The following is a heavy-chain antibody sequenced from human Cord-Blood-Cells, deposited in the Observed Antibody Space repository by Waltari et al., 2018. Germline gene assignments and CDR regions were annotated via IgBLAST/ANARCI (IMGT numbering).Heavy chain of an antibody. J-gene: IGHJ4*02. CDR1: GYTFTSYG. Sequence: QVQLVQSGAEVKKPGASVKVSCKASGYTFTSYGISWVRTAPGQGLEWMGWISAYNGNTNYAQKLQGRVTMTTDTSTSTAYMELRSLRSDDTAVYYCARDLGIVVVPASHPYFDYWGQGTLVTVSS. CDR3: ARDLGIVVVPASHPYFDY. CDR2: ISAYNGNT. D-gene: IGHD2-2*03. V-gene: IGHV1-18*04.